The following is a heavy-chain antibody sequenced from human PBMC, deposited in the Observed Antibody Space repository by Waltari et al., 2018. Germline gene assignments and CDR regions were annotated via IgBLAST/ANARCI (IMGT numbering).Heavy chain of an antibody. CDR1: GYSFTTYW. V-gene: IGHV5-51*03. CDR2: IYPDDSDT. Sequence: EVQLVQSGAVIGRPGESLKISCKGSGYSFTTYWIGWVRQMPGKGLEWMGFIYPDDSDTRYSPSFQGQVTISVDKSINTAYLQWSSLKASDTAMYYCARATGVNWFAPWAREPWSPSPQ. J-gene: IGHJ5*02. D-gene: IGHD3-10*01. CDR3: ARATGVNWFAP.